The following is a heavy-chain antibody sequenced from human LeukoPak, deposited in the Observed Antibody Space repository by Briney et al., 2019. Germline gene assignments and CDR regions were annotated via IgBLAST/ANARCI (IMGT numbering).Heavy chain of an antibody. CDR2: ISGSGGST. CDR3: AKVRSPGIAVAAGYYYYYYMDV. Sequence: GGSLRLSCAASGLTFSSYAMSWVRQAPGKGLEWVSAISGSGGSTYYADSVKGRFTISRDNSKNTLYLQMNSLRAEDTAVYYCAKVRSPGIAVAAGYYYYYYMDVWGKGTTVTVSS. CDR1: GLTFSSYA. J-gene: IGHJ6*03. D-gene: IGHD6-19*01. V-gene: IGHV3-23*01.